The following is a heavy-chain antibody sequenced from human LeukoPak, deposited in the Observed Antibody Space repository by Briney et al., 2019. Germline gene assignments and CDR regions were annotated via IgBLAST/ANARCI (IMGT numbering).Heavy chain of an antibody. J-gene: IGHJ3*02. CDR3: ARQRSVRYFDWPRAFDI. D-gene: IGHD3-9*01. V-gene: IGHV1-18*01. Sequence: ASVKVSCKASGYTFTSYGISWVRQAPGQGREWMGWISAYNGNTNYAQKLQGRVTMTTDTSTSTAYMELRSLRSDDTAVYYCARQRSVRYFDWPRAFDIWGQGTMVTVSS. CDR2: ISAYNGNT. CDR1: GYTFTSYG.